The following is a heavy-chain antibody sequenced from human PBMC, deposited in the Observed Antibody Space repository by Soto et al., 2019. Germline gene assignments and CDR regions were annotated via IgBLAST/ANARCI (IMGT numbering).Heavy chain of an antibody. Sequence: GGSLILSCAASGFTFSSYWMHWVRQAPGKGLVWVSRINSDGSSTSYADSVKGRFTISRDNAKNTLYLQMNSLRAEDTAVYYCAREGFTTVPDYWGQGTLVTVSS. V-gene: IGHV3-74*01. J-gene: IGHJ4*02. CDR2: INSDGSST. D-gene: IGHD4-17*01. CDR3: AREGFTTVPDY. CDR1: GFTFSSYW.